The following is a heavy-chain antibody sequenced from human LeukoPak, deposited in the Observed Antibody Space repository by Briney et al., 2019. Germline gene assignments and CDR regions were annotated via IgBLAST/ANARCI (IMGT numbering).Heavy chain of an antibody. Sequence: GGSLRLSCAASGFTFSSYGMHWVRQAPGKGLEWVAVIWYDGSNKYYADSVKGRFTISRDNSKNTLYLQMNSLRAEDTAVYYCARSMSPAAPRIQPCYYYYMDVWGKGTTVTVSS. J-gene: IGHJ6*03. CDR2: IWYDGSNK. CDR1: GFTFSSYG. D-gene: IGHD5-18*01. CDR3: ARSMSPAAPRIQPCYYYYMDV. V-gene: IGHV3-33*01.